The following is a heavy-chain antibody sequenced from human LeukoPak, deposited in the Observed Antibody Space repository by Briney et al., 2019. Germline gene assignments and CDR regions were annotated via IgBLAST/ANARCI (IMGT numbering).Heavy chain of an antibody. D-gene: IGHD3-3*01. V-gene: IGHV4-61*02. CDR3: ARDLGDSPDYDFWSGWYDY. CDR2: IYTSGST. CDR1: GGSISSGSYY. J-gene: IGHJ4*02. Sequence: SSETLSLTCTVSGGSISSGSYYWSWIRQPAGKGLEWIGRIYTSGSTNYNPSLKSRVTISVDTSKNQFSLKLSSVTAADTAVYYCARDLGDSPDYDFWSGWYDYWGQGTLVTVSS.